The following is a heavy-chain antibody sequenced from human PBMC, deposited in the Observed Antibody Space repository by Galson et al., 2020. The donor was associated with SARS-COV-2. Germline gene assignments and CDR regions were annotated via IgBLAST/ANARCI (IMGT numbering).Heavy chain of an antibody. D-gene: IGHD2-21*02. CDR3: ASGPDVVVTAIAFDY. V-gene: IGHV1-8*01. CDR1: GYTFTRYD. CDR2: MNPNRGNT. J-gene: IGHJ4*02. Sequence: ASVTVSCKASGYTFTRYDINWVRQATGQGLEWMGWMNPNRGNTGYAQKSQGRVTMTRNTSISTAYMELSSLRSEDTAVYYCASGPDVVVTAIAFDYWGQGSLVTVSS.